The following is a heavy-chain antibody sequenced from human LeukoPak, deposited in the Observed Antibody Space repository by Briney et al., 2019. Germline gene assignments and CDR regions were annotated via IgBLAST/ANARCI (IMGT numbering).Heavy chain of an antibody. D-gene: IGHD3-22*01. V-gene: IGHV3-15*01. J-gene: IGHJ1*01. Sequence: GSLRLSCAASGFTFSTYTMNWVRQAPGKGLEWVGRIKSKTDGGTIDYAAPVKGRFTISRDDSKDTLSLQMNSLKTEDTAVYYCTTDLSELDDSGYYAKYFHHWGQGTLVSVSS. CDR2: IKSKTDGGTI. CDR1: GFTFSTYT. CDR3: TTDLSELDDSGYYAKYFHH.